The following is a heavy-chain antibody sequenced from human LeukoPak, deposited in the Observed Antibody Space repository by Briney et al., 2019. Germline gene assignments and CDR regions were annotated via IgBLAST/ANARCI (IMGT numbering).Heavy chain of an antibody. Sequence: ASAKVSCKASGYTFSSYVINWVRQAPGQGLEWMGRISPYNGNTNYAQKLQGRVTVTTDTSTSTAYMELRSLRSDDTAVYYCARDLYAGVLTYWGQGTLVTVSS. CDR2: ISPYNGNT. J-gene: IGHJ4*02. D-gene: IGHD2-21*02. CDR1: GYTFSSYV. CDR3: ARDLYAGVLTY. V-gene: IGHV1-18*01.